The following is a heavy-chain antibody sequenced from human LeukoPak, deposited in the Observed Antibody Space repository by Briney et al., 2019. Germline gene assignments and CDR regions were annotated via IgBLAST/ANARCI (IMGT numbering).Heavy chain of an antibody. J-gene: IGHJ6*03. CDR3: ARENFVVVPAAMSHYYYYMDV. Sequence: ASVKVSCKASGYTFTGYHMHGVRQAPGQGREWMGWINPNSGGTNYARKFQGRVTMTRGTSISTAYMELSRLSSDDTAVYYCARENFVVVPAAMSHYYYYMDVWGKGTTVTVSS. CDR1: GYTFTGYH. D-gene: IGHD2-2*01. CDR2: INPNSGGT. V-gene: IGHV1-2*02.